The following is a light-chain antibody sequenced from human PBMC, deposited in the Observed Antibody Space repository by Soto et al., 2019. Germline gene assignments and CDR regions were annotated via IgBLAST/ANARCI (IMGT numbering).Light chain of an antibody. CDR3: QQYYTSPYT. CDR1: QGIDHW. CDR2: KAS. Sequence: DIQMTQSPSALSASVGDRVTITCRASQGIDHWLAWYQQKPGKAPKVLVYKASILEGGVPSRFSGSESGTEFTLTISSLQPDDFATYYCQQYYTSPYTFGQGTKLDMK. J-gene: IGKJ2*01. V-gene: IGKV1-5*03.